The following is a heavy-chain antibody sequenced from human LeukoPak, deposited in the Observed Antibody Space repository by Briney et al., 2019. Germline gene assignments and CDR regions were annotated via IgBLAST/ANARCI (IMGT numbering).Heavy chain of an antibody. J-gene: IGHJ4*02. Sequence: GSLRLSCAASGFTFSNYWMTWIRQAPGKGLEWVANIAQDGSETYYVDSVKGRFTISRDNAKNSLFLQMNSLRAGDTAVYFCARLWGYLGAETFDYWGQGTLVTVSS. CDR2: IAQDGSET. V-gene: IGHV3-7*03. CDR3: ARLWGYLGAETFDY. D-gene: IGHD3-22*01. CDR1: GFTFSNYW.